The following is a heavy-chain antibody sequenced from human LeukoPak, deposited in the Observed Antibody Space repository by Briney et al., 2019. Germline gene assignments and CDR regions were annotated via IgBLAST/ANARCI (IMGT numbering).Heavy chain of an antibody. V-gene: IGHV4-34*01. D-gene: IGHD2-15*01. CDR2: FNHSGST. CDR1: GGSFSTYY. CDR3: ARFPCSGDSCYSGIRAFDI. Sequence: SETLSLTCAVYGGSFSTYYGNWIRQSPGKGLEWIGEFNHSGSTNSNPSLKSRVTILIDTSKNQFSLKLSSVTAADTAVYYCARFPCSGDSCYSGIRAFDIWGQGTMVIVSS. J-gene: IGHJ3*02.